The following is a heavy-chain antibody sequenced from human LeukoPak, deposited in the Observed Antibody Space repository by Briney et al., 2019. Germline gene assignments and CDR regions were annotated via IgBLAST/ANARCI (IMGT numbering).Heavy chain of an antibody. V-gene: IGHV4-61*02. Sequence: SETLSLTCTVSGGSISSGSYYWSWIRQPAGKGLEWIGRIYTSGSTNYNPSLKSRVTISVDTSKNQFSQKLSSVTAADTAVYYCARGCSSLYYGSGSYEPNWFDPWGQGTLVTVSS. J-gene: IGHJ5*02. CDR1: GGSISSGSYY. CDR2: IYTSGST. CDR3: ARGCSSLYYGSGSYEPNWFDP. D-gene: IGHD3-10*01.